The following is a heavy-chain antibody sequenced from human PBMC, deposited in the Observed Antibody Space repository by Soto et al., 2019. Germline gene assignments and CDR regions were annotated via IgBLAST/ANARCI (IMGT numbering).Heavy chain of an antibody. CDR1: VFTFSSYA. CDR2: ISYDGSNK. Sequence: GGSLRLSCAASVFTFSSYAMHWVRQAPGKGLEWVAVISYDGSNKYYADSVKGRFTISRDNSKNTLYLQMNSLRAEDTAVYYCARDLSAFDIWGQGTMVTVSS. V-gene: IGHV3-30-3*01. J-gene: IGHJ3*02. CDR3: ARDLSAFDI.